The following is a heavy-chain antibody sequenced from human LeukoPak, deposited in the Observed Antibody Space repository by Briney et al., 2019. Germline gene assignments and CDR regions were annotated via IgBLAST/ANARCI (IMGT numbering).Heavy chain of an antibody. CDR2: ISGSGGST. CDR3: AKDSSNWRGDFDN. V-gene: IGHV3-23*01. J-gene: IGHJ4*02. Sequence: GGSLRLSCAASGFTFSNYALTWVRQAPGRGLEWVSAISGSGGSTHNADSVKGRFTISRDNTKNTLYLQMNSLRAEDTAVYYCAKDSSNWRGDFDNWGQGTLVTVSS. CDR1: GFTFSNYA. D-gene: IGHD1-20*01.